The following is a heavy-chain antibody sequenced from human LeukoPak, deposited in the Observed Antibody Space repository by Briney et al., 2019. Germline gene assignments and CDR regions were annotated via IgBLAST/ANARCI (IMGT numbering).Heavy chain of an antibody. V-gene: IGHV4-30-4*01. CDR2: IYYSGSP. Sequence: SQTLSLTCTVSGGSISSGDYYWSWIRQPPGKGLEWIGYIYYSGSPYYNPSLKSRVTISVDTSKNQFSLKLSSVTAADTAVYYCARGEVNIVVVPAAIKYYYYYGMDVWGQGTTVTVSS. CDR3: ARGEVNIVVVPAAIKYYYYYGMDV. D-gene: IGHD2-2*01. CDR1: GGSISSGDYY. J-gene: IGHJ6*02.